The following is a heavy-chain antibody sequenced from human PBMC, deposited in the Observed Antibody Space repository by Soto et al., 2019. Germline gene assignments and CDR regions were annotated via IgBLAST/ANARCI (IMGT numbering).Heavy chain of an antibody. CDR2: VYARGAT. V-gene: IGHV4-4*07. D-gene: IGHD6-6*01. J-gene: IGHJ6*02. CDR1: GASITSYY. CDR3: ARSSGGDFFYYGMDV. Sequence: QVQLQESGPGLVKPSETLSLTCSISGASITSYYWSSVRQSAGEGLQWIGRVYARGATNYNPSLKSRVTISGDTSKNQFSLKLTSVTAADTAVYYCARSSGGDFFYYGMDVWGHGTTVTVSS.